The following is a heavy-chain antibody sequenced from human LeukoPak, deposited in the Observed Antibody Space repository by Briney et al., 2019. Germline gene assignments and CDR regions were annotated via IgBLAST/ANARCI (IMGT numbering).Heavy chain of an antibody. J-gene: IGHJ6*03. D-gene: IGHD6-13*01. CDR3: ARAAAGYYYYYYMDV. V-gene: IGHV1-2*02. CDR1: GYTFTGYY. Sequence: ASVKVSCKASGYTFTGYYMHWVRQAPGQGLEWMGWINPNSGGTNYAQKFQGRVTMTRDTSISTVYMELSSLRSEDTAVYYCARAAAGYYYYYYMDVWGKGTTVTVSS. CDR2: INPNSGGT.